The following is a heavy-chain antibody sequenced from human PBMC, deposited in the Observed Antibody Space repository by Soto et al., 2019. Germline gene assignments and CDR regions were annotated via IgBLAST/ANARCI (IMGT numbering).Heavy chain of an antibody. Sequence: KTSETLSLTCTVSGGSISSYYWSWIRQPPGKGLEWIGYIYYSGSTNYNPSLKSRVTISVDTSKNQFSLKLSSVTAADTAVYYCARAPWGGYCSSTSCYPTGPYYYYGMDVWGQGTTVTVSS. D-gene: IGHD2-2*01. J-gene: IGHJ6*02. V-gene: IGHV4-59*01. CDR1: GGSISSYY. CDR2: IYYSGST. CDR3: ARAPWGGYCSSTSCYPTGPYYYYGMDV.